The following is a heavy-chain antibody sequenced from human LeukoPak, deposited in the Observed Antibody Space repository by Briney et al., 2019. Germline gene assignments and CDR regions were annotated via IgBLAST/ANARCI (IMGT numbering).Heavy chain of an antibody. D-gene: IGHD2-2*01. CDR1: GGSFSGYH. CDR3: AREVDAAAAYNWFDP. CDR2: INHSGST. V-gene: IGHV4-34*01. J-gene: IGHJ5*02. Sequence: SETLFLTCAVYGGSFSGYHWSWIRQPPGKGLEWIGEINHSGSTNYNPSLKSRVTISVDTSKNQFSLKLSSVTAADTAVYYCAREVDAAAAYNWFDPWGQGTLVTVSS.